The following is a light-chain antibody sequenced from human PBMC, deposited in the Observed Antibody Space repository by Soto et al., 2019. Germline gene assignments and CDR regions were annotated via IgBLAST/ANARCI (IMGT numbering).Light chain of an antibody. J-gene: IGKJ5*01. Sequence: ETVMTQSPATLSVSPGERATLSCRASQSVRTKLAWCQQTPAQAPVLVSYGESSRATGIPARFSGSGSGTEVTRTISSVQSEDSAVYYCQQVNTWPAEITFGQGTRLEIK. CDR1: QSVRTK. V-gene: IGKV3D-15*01. CDR3: QQVNTWPAEIT. CDR2: GES.